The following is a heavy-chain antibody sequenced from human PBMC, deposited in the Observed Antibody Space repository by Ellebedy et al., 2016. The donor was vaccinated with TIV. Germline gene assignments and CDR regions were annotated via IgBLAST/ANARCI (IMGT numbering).Heavy chain of an antibody. J-gene: IGHJ1*01. CDR2: IYSTGST. CDR3: ARAGGQYFGDARVEH. D-gene: IGHD3-10*01. V-gene: IGHV4-61*01. Sequence: GSLRLSXTVSGDSVSSDSYWSWIRQAPGKGLEWIGYIYSTGSTNYNPSLKSRVTISGDASKNHFSLMLTSVTAADTALYFCARAGGQYFGDARVEHWGLGTMVTVSS. CDR1: GDSVSSDSY.